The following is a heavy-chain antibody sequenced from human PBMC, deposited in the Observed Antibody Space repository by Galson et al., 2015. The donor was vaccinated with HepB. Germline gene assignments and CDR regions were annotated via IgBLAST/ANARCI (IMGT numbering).Heavy chain of an antibody. CDR2: LYSSGSA. D-gene: IGHD3-10*01. Sequence: SLRLSCAASGFAVTDNYVYWVRQAPGKGLDCVSVLYSSGSAFYADSVKGRFTISRDNSKNTVFLQMNSLAAGDTAVYYCVREDYDTSTTYYSHVYWGQGALVTVSS. J-gene: IGHJ4*02. CDR3: VREDYDTSTTYYSHVY. V-gene: IGHV3-53*01. CDR1: GFAVTDNY.